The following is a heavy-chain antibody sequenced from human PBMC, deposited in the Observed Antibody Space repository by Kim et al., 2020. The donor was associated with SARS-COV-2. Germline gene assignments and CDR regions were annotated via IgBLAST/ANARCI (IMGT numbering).Heavy chain of an antibody. D-gene: IGHD1-26*01. CDR1: GFSFSCCA. Sequence: GESLRLSCVASGFSFSCCAMTWVRQVPGKGPEWVSSISHDGTSSHYANSVRGRFPISRDDSKNTLYLQLNSLRGDDTALYYCAKDVWDYSGMDVWGQGTTVTVSS. V-gene: IGHV3-23*01. CDR2: ISHDGTSS. CDR3: AKDVWDYSGMDV. J-gene: IGHJ6*02.